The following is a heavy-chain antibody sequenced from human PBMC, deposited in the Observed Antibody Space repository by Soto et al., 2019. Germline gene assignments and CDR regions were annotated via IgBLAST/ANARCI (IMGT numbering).Heavy chain of an antibody. V-gene: IGHV3-23*01. Sequence: EVQLLESGGGLLQPGGSLTLSCAASGFTFRSYAMSWVRQAPGKGLEWVSSISGSGGNTYYADSVKGRFTISRDNSKNTLYLQMNSRRAEDMAVYYCAKEGITIFGVVDYWGQGTLVTVSS. J-gene: IGHJ4*02. CDR1: GFTFRSYA. D-gene: IGHD3-3*01. CDR3: AKEGITIFGVVDY. CDR2: ISGSGGNT.